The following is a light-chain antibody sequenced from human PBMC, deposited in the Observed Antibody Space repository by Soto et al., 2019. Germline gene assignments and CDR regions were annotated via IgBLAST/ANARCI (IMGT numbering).Light chain of an antibody. V-gene: IGKV3-15*01. Sequence: EIVMTQSPATLSVSPGERATLSCRASQSVSSNLAWYQQKPGQAPRLLLYGTSTRATGIPARFSGSGSGTDFTLPISSLQSEDFAVYYCQHYNNWPRTFGQGTKVEIK. CDR1: QSVSSN. CDR3: QHYNNWPRT. J-gene: IGKJ1*01. CDR2: GTS.